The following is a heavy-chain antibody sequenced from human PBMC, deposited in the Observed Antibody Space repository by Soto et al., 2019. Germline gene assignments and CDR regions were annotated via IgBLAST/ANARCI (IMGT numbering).Heavy chain of an antibody. Sequence: PGGSLRLSCEAFGFTFSTYTMNWVRQAPGKGLEWVSYISSSGRTISYADPVKGRFSISRDNAKNSLYLQMDSLRGEDTAVYYCARASGIMVAHNYLDFWGQGTLVTVSS. CDR2: ISSSGRTI. V-gene: IGHV3-48*04. D-gene: IGHD2-8*01. J-gene: IGHJ4*02. CDR3: ARASGIMVAHNYLDF. CDR1: GFTFSTYT.